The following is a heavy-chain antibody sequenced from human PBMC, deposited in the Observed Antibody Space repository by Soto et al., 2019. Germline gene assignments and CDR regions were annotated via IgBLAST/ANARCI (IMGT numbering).Heavy chain of an antibody. D-gene: IGHD2-2*01. CDR2: IKQDGSEK. Sequence: GSLRLSCAASGFTFSSYWMSWVRQAPGKGLEWVANIKQDGSEKYYVDSVKGRFTISRDNAKNSLYLQMNSLRAEDTAVYYCARGAVPAAMRTRGYYFDYWGQGTLVTVSS. V-gene: IGHV3-7*01. CDR1: GFTFSSYW. CDR3: ARGAVPAAMRTRGYYFDY. J-gene: IGHJ4*02.